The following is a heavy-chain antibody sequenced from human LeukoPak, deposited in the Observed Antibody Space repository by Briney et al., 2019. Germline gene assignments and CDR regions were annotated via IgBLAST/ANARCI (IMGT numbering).Heavy chain of an antibody. J-gene: IGHJ5*02. D-gene: IGHD2-2*01. CDR1: GYTFTSYG. V-gene: IGHV1-69*05. CDR2: IFPIFGTA. Sequence: GASVKVSCKASGYTFTSYGISWVRQAPGQGLEWMGGIFPIFGTANYAQRFQGRVSITTDESTNTAYMELSSLRSEDTAVYYCAHARTVSVVPAANNWFDPWGQGTLVTVSS. CDR3: AHARTVSVVPAANNWFDP.